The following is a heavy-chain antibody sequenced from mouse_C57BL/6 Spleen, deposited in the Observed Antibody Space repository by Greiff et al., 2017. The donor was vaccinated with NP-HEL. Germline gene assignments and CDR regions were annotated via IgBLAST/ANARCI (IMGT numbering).Heavy chain of an antibody. CDR1: GYSITSGYY. Sequence: EVQLQESGPGLVKPSQSLSLTCSVTGYSITSGYYWNWIRQFPGNKLEWMGYISYDGSNNYNPSLKNRISITRDTSKNQFFLKLNSVTTEDTATYYCAKSYYGSSDWYFDVWGTGTTVTVSS. D-gene: IGHD1-1*01. V-gene: IGHV3-6*01. CDR3: AKSYYGSSDWYFDV. CDR2: ISYDGSN. J-gene: IGHJ1*03.